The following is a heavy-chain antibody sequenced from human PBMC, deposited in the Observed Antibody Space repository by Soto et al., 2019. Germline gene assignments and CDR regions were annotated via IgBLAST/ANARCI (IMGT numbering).Heavy chain of an antibody. D-gene: IGHD6-13*01. CDR1: GYTFTSYA. Sequence: ASVKVSCKASGYTFTSYAMHWVRQAPGQRLEWMGWINAGNGNTKYSQKFQGRVAITRDTSASTAYMELSSLRSEDTAVYYCAKGIAAAAEDYWGQGTLVTVSS. J-gene: IGHJ4*02. V-gene: IGHV1-3*01. CDR2: INAGNGNT. CDR3: AKGIAAAAEDY.